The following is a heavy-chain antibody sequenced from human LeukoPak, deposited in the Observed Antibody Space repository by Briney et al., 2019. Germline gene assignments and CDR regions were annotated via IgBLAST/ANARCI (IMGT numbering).Heavy chain of an antibody. D-gene: IGHD3-3*01. Sequence: ASAKVSCKASGCSFSSYYMLWLRQAPGRGREWMGTFNRSSSSTSYAQKFQGRVTMNRDTSTSTVYMELRSLRSEDTAVYYCARGIGAYYDFWSGYPDYDWFDPWGQGTLVTVSS. J-gene: IGHJ5*02. V-gene: IGHV1-46*01. CDR3: ARGIGAYYDFWSGYPDYDWFDP. CDR2: FNRSSSST. CDR1: GCSFSSYY.